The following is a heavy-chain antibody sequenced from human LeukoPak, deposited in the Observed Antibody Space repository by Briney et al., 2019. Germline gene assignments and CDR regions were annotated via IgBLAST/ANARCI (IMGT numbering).Heavy chain of an antibody. V-gene: IGHV3-11*04. CDR1: GFTFSDYY. D-gene: IGHD4-17*01. J-gene: IGHJ4*02. CDR2: ISSSGSTI. CDR3: AGDPLTLYGDYVAVDY. Sequence: GGSLRLSCAASGFTFSDYYMSWIRQAPGKGLEWVSYISSSGSTIYYADSVKGRFTISRDNAKNSLYLQMNSLRAEDTAVYYCAGDPLTLYGDYVAVDYWGQGTLVTVSS.